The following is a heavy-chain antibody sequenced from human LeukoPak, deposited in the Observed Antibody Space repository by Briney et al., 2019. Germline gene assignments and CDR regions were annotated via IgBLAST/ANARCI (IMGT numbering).Heavy chain of an antibody. Sequence: WGSLRLSCAASGFTFSSYSMNWVRQAPGKGLEWVSSISSSSSYIYYADSVKGRFTISRDNAKNSLYLQMNSLRAEDTAVYYCARFPSGVVLPAASDYWGQGTLVTVSS. CDR1: GFTFSSYS. CDR3: ARFPSGVVLPAASDY. D-gene: IGHD2-2*01. CDR2: ISSSSSYI. J-gene: IGHJ4*02. V-gene: IGHV3-21*01.